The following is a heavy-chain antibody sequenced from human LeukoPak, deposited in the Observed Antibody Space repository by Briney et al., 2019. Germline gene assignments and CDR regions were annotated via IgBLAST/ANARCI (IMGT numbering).Heavy chain of an antibody. CDR1: GFTFSSYN. J-gene: IGHJ4*01. D-gene: IGHD6-13*01. CDR2: ISTASDYI. V-gene: IGHV3-21*01. CDR3: ARDSAAGTTSFSFDL. Sequence: GGSLRLSCAASGFTFSSYNMNWVRQAPGKGLEWVSSISTASDYIYYADSLKGRFTISRDNARNSLYLQMNSLRAEDTAVYYCARDSAAGTTSFSFDLWGHGTLVTVSS.